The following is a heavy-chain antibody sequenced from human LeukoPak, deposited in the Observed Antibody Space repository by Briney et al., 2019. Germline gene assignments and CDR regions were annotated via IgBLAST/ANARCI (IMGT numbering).Heavy chain of an antibody. Sequence: PGGSLRLSCAASGFTFSDYEMNWVRQAPGKGLEWLSHISVSGATIHYADSVKGRFTISRDNAKNSLYLQMNSLRAEDTAVYYCARRGYIAVAGPTTFDYWGQGTLVTVSS. CDR2: ISVSGATI. CDR1: GFTFSDYE. CDR3: ARRGYIAVAGPTTFDY. V-gene: IGHV3-48*01. D-gene: IGHD6-19*01. J-gene: IGHJ4*02.